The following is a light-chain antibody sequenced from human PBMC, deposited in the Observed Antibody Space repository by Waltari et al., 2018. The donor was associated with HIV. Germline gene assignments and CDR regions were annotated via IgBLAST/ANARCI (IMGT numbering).Light chain of an antibody. CDR1: QSVSTN. CDR2: SAS. V-gene: IGKV3-15*01. CDR3: QQYNDWPPLT. Sequence: EIVMTQSPATLSVSPGERATLSCRASQSVSTNLAWYQQKPGQAPGLLIYSASTRATGISSRFSGSRSGTVFTLTISSLQSEDFAVYYCQQYNDWPPLTFGGGTKVEMK. J-gene: IGKJ4*01.